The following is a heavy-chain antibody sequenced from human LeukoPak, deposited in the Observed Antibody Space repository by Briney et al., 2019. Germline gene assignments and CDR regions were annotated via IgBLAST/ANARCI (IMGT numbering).Heavy chain of an antibody. J-gene: IGHJ4*02. V-gene: IGHV5-51*01. CDR2: IYPGDSDT. CDR1: GYSFTTYW. CDR3: ARIFSDLGSRYCSSTSCYTAFFGYDY. Sequence: GESLKISCKGSGYSFTTYWIGWVRQMPGKGLEWMGIIYPGDSDTRYSPSFQGQVTISADKSISTAYLQWSSLKASDTAMYYCARIFSDLGSRYCSSTSCYTAFFGYDYWGQGTLVTVSS. D-gene: IGHD2-2*02.